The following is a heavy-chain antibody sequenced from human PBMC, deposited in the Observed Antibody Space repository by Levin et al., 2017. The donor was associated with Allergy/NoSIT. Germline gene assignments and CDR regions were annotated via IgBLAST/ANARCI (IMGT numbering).Heavy chain of an antibody. J-gene: IGHJ4*02. D-gene: IGHD1-26*01. CDR2: ISGSGGST. V-gene: IGHV3-23*01. CDR1: GISFSTYA. CDR3: ASGYSTDRYVGNTPHLHY. Sequence: GESLKISCAASGISFSTYAMSWVRQAPGKGLEWVSIISGSGGSTSYADSLKGRFTISRANSRNTLYLQMNSLRGDDTAVYYCASGYSTDRYVGNTPHLHYWGRGTLVTVSS.